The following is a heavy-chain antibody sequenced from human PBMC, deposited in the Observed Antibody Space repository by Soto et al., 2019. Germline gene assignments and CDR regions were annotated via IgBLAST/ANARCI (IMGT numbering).Heavy chain of an antibody. CDR2: IYPPDSDT. CDR3: ARHVSGNWFDP. CDR1: PYTFSSYW. V-gene: IGHV5-51*01. Sequence: PGESLTISCKASPYTFSSYWIGWVRQMPGKGLEWMGIIYPPDSDTRYSPSFQGQVTISVDKSMTTAYLQWSSLKASDTAMYYCARHVSGNWFDPWGQGTLVTVS. J-gene: IGHJ5*02. D-gene: IGHD1-26*01.